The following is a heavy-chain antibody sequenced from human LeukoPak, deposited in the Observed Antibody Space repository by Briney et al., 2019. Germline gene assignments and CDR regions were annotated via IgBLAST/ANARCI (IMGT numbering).Heavy chain of an antibody. J-gene: IGHJ4*02. CDR2: IYYSGRT. Sequence: SETLSLTCNVSGGSINSYYWGWFRQPPGKRLESIGYIYYSGRTTYNPSLKSRVTISVDTSKNQFSLKLSSVTAADTAVYYCARNVSYSFDYWGQGTLVTVSS. CDR1: GGSINSYY. CDR3: ARNVSYSFDY. V-gene: IGHV4-59*08. D-gene: IGHD1-1*01.